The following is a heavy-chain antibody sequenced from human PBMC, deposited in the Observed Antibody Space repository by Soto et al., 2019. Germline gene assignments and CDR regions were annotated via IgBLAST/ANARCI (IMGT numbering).Heavy chain of an antibody. J-gene: IGHJ6*02. V-gene: IGHV5-51*01. CDR3: ARRGAVARDYYYGMDV. D-gene: IGHD6-19*01. CDR1: GYSFTSYW. CDR2: IYPGDSDT. Sequence: PGESLKISCKGSGYSFTSYWIGWVRQMPGKGLEWMGIIYPGDSDTRYSPSFQGQVTISADKSISTAYLQWSSLKASDTAMYYCARRGAVARDYYYGMDVWGQGTKVTLSS.